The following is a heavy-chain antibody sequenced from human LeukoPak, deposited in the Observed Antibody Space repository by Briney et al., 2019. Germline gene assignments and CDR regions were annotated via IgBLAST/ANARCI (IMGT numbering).Heavy chain of an antibody. CDR2: ISSSSSYI. D-gene: IGHD3-16*01. Sequence: PGGSLRLSCAASGFTFSNYSMNWVRQAPGKGLEWVSSISSSSSYIYYADSVKGRFTISRDNAKNSLYLQMNSLRAEDTAVYYCARELKDAFDIWGQGTMVTVSS. CDR3: ARELKDAFDI. CDR1: GFTFSNYS. V-gene: IGHV3-21*01. J-gene: IGHJ3*02.